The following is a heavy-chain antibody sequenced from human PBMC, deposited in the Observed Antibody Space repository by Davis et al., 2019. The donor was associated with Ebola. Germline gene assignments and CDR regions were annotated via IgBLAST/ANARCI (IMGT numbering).Heavy chain of an antibody. Sequence: PSETLSLTCTVSGGSISSGSYYWSWIRQPAGKGLEWIGRIYTSGSTNYNPSLKSRVTISLDTSKNQFSLKLSSVTAADTAIYYCARDLTYSDYERYFDYWGQGTLVTVSS. CDR3: ARDLTYSDYERYFDY. CDR1: GGSISSGSYY. V-gene: IGHV4-61*02. J-gene: IGHJ4*02. D-gene: IGHD5-12*01. CDR2: IYTSGST.